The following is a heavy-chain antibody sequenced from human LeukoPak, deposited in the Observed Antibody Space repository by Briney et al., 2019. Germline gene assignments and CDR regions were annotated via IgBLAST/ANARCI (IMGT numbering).Heavy chain of an antibody. V-gene: IGHV4-61*01. CDR3: ARDYRNQLRWFDP. CDR2: IYYSGST. Sequence: PSETLSLTCTVSGGSINSSSYYWSWIRQPPGKGLEWIGYIYYSGSTNYNPSLKSRVTISVDTSKNQFSLKLSSVTAADTAVYYCARDYRNQLRWFDPWGQGTLVTVSS. CDR1: GGSINSSSYY. D-gene: IGHD2-2*01. J-gene: IGHJ5*02.